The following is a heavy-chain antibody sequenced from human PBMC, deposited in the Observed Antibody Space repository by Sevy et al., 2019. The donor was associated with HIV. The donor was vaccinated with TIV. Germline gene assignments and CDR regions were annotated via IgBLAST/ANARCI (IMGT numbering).Heavy chain of an antibody. J-gene: IGHJ6*02. Sequence: GGSLRLSCAASGFTLYKSAMHWVRQVPGKALEWVSLISRDGDSIYYADSVKGRFTISRDNSTNSLYLQMNILTIEDTALYSCARVYWGATNCNPHYYYGLDVGGQGTTVTVSS. V-gene: IGHV3-43*01. CDR3: ARVYWGATNCNPHYYYGLDV. CDR2: ISRDGDSI. D-gene: IGHD1-1*01. CDR1: GFTLYKSA.